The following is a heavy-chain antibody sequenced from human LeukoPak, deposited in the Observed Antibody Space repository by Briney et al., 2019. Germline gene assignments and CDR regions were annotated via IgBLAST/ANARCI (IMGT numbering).Heavy chain of an antibody. V-gene: IGHV1-18*04. CDR1: GYSFTSYW. Sequence: GESLKISCKGFGYSFTSYWIGWVRQMPGKGLEWMGWISAYNGYTIYAQKFQGRVTMTTDTSTSTAYMELRSLRSDDTAVYYCAITEGLSFAPWGQGTLVTVSS. CDR2: ISAYNGYT. J-gene: IGHJ5*02. D-gene: IGHD3-16*01. CDR3: AITEGLSFAP.